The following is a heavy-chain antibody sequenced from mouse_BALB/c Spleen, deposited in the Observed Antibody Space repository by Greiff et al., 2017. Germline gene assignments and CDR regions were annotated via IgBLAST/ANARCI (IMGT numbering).Heavy chain of an antibody. CDR2: ISYDGSN. V-gene: IGHV3-6*02. J-gene: IGHJ4*01. Sequence: VQLQQSGPGLVKPSQSLSLTCSVTGYSITSGYYWNWIRQFPGNKLEWMGYISYDGSNNYNPSLKNRISITRDTSKNQFFLKLNSVTTEDTATYYCTRGDGYGGGDYYAMDYWGQGTSVTVSS. D-gene: IGHD2-2*01. CDR3: TRGDGYGGGDYYAMDY. CDR1: GYSITSGYY.